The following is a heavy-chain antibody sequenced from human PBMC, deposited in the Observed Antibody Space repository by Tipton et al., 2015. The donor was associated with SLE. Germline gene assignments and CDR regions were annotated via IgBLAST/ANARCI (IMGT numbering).Heavy chain of an antibody. V-gene: IGHV1-18*01. CDR3: ARDGTWPVAFDY. CDR2: ISTANGHT. J-gene: IGHJ4*02. CDR1: GYTFTSYP. Sequence: QVQLVQSGAEVKKPGASVKVSCKTSGYTFTSYPINWVRQAPGQGLEWMGWISTANGHTNYAENLQGRVTMTTDTSTGTAYMELRSLRSDDTAVYYCARDGTWPVAFDYWGQGTLVTVSS.